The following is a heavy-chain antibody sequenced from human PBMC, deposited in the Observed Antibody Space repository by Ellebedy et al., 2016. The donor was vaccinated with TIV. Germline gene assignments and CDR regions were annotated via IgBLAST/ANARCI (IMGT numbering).Heavy chain of an antibody. V-gene: IGHV1-2*02. D-gene: IGHD6-19*01. CDR2: INPTNVDS. J-gene: IGHJ4*02. CDR3: GRTGYGSGWSFNY. Sequence: AASVKVSCKASGYSFIGYYMHWVRHALGQGLEWLRWINPTNVDSSYAQKFPGRVTMTRDPSISTAYMELSRLGSNDTAVYYGGRTGYGSGWSFNYWGQGTLVTVSS. CDR1: GYSFIGYY.